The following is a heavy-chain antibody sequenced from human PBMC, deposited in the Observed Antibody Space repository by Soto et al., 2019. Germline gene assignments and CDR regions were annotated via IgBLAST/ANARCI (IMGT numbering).Heavy chain of an antibody. CDR3: ARGGDITVTTFDY. CDR1: GFAFSNAW. J-gene: IGHJ4*02. D-gene: IGHD4-17*01. Sequence: GSLRLSCAASGFAFSNAWINWIRQPPGKGLEWIGEINHSGSTNYNPSLKSRVTISVDTSKNQFSLKLSSVTAADTAVYYCARGGDITVTTFDYWGQGTLVTVSS. V-gene: IGHV4-34*01. CDR2: INHSGST.